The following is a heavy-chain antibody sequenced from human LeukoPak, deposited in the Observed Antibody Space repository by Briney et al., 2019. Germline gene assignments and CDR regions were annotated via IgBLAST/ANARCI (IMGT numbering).Heavy chain of an antibody. J-gene: IGHJ4*02. CDR3: ARSCWQGDCYFDY. V-gene: IGHV1-8*03. Sequence: GASVKVSCKASGYTFINYNINWVRQATGQGLEWMGWVNPRSGNAGYLQKFQGRLTITRDTSIDTAYMDLSSLSSEDTAVYYCARSCWQGDCYFDYWGQGTLVTVSS. D-gene: IGHD2-21*01. CDR2: VNPRSGNA. CDR1: GYTFINYN.